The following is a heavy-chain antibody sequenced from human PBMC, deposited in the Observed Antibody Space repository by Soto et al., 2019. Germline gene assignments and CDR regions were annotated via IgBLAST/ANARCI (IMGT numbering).Heavy chain of an antibody. CDR1: GGSFSGYY. V-gene: IGHV4-34*01. Sequence: QVQLQQWGAGLLKPSETLSLTCAVYGGSFSGYYWSWIRQPPGKGLEWIGEINHSGSTNNNPSLKSRVTISVDTSKNQFSLKLSSVTAADTAVYYCARNAVTSHYYYGMDVWGQGTTVTVSS. J-gene: IGHJ6*02. D-gene: IGHD4-4*01. CDR2: INHSGST. CDR3: ARNAVTSHYYYGMDV.